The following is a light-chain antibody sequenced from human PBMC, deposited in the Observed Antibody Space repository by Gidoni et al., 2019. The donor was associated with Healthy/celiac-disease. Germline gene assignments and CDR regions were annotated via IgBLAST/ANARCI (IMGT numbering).Light chain of an antibody. CDR3: QQSYSTCQ. Sequence: DIQMTQSPSSLSASVGDRVTITCRASQSISSYLNWYQQKPGKAPKLLIYAASSLQSGVPSRFSGSGSGTDFTLTISSLQPEDFATYYCQQSYSTCQFGQGTKVEIK. CDR2: AAS. J-gene: IGKJ1*01. V-gene: IGKV1-39*01. CDR1: QSISSY.